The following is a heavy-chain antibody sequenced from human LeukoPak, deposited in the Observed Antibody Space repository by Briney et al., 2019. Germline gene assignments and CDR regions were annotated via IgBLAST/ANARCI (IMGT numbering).Heavy chain of an antibody. CDR2: ISAYDGNT. V-gene: IGHV1-18*01. CDR3: ARGTSEDYYDSSGHFDY. J-gene: IGHJ4*02. Sequence: ASVKVSCKASGYTFTSYGISWVRQAPGQGLEWMGWISAYDGNTNYAQKLQGRVTMTTDTSTSTAYMELRSLRSDDTAVYYCARGTSEDYYDSSGHFDYWGQGTLVTVSS. CDR1: GYTFTSYG. D-gene: IGHD3-22*01.